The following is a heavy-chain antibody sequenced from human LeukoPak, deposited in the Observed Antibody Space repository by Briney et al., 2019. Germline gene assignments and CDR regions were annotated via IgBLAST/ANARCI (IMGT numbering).Heavy chain of an antibody. J-gene: IGHJ3*02. D-gene: IGHD3-3*01. CDR1: GFTFSSYA. Sequence: GGSLRLSCAASGFTFSSYAMNWGRQDPGKGVERVAVISYDGSNKYYADSVKGRFTISRDNSKNTLYLQMNSLRAEDTAVYYGARDRDFWSGGAFDIWGQGTMVTVSS. V-gene: IGHV3-30*04. CDR3: ARDRDFWSGGAFDI. CDR2: ISYDGSNK.